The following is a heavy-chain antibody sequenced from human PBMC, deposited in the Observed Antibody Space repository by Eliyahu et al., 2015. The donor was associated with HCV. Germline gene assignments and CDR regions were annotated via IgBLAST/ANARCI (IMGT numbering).Heavy chain of an antibody. CDR1: GFTXXSYW. Sequence: EVQLVESGGGLVQPGGSXRLSCAASGFTXXSYWMSWVRQAPGXGREWVANIKQDGSEKYYVDSVKGRFTISRDNAKNSLYLQMNSLRAEDTAVYYCARGPPGYGDYQPYAFDIWGQGTMVTVSS. V-gene: IGHV3-7*03. CDR3: ARGPPGYGDYQPYAFDI. J-gene: IGHJ3*02. D-gene: IGHD4-17*01. CDR2: IKQDGSEK.